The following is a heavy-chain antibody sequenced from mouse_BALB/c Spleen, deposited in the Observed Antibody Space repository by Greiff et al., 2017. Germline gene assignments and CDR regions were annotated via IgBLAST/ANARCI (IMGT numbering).Heavy chain of an antibody. D-gene: IGHD2-1*01. CDR2: IYPGDGDT. Sequence: QVHVKQSGAELVRPGSSVKISCKASGYAFSSYWMNWVKQRPGQGLEWIGQIYPGDGDTNYNGKFKGKATLTADKSSSTAYMQLSSLTSEDSAVYFCARGDGNYGYFDVWGAGTTVTVSS. CDR1: GYAFSSYW. V-gene: IGHV1-80*01. CDR3: ARGDGNYGYFDV. J-gene: IGHJ1*01.